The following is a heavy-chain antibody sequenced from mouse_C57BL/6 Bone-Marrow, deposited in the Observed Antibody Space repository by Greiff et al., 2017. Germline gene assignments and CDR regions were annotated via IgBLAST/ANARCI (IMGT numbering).Heavy chain of an antibody. D-gene: IGHD1-1*01. CDR3: AIRGSSSLYYFDY. V-gene: IGHV1-74*01. Sequence: QVQLQQPGAELVKPGASVKVSCKASGYTFTSYWMHWVKQRPGQGLEWIGRIHPSASDTNYNQKFKGKATLTVDKSSSTAYMQLSSLTSEDSAVYYCAIRGSSSLYYFDYGGQGTTLTVAS. CDR1: GYTFTSYW. J-gene: IGHJ2*01. CDR2: IHPSASDT.